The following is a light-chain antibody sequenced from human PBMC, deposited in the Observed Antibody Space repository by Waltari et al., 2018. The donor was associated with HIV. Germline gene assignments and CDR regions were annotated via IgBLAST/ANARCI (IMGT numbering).Light chain of an antibody. CDR1: QDINFY. CDR2: AAS. V-gene: IGKV1-9*01. J-gene: IGKJ4*01. CDR3: QQRTSYPRT. Sequence: DITLTQSPPFLSASVGDRVTITCRASQDINFYLDWYQHKPGQAPKLLIYAASTLQSGVPSRFSGSGSGTEFTLTISSLQPEDFATYYCQQRTSYPRTFGRGTKVEIK.